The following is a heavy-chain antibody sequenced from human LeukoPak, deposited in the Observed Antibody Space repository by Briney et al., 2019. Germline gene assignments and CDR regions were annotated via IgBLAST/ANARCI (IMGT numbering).Heavy chain of an antibody. CDR2: INPNSGGT. V-gene: IGHV1-2*02. Sequence: ASVKVSCKAFGYTFTSYYMHWVRQAPGQGLEWMGWINPNSGGTNYAQKFQGRVTMTRDTSISTAYMELSRLRSDDTAVYYCARGPYNWSTINELDYWGQGTLVTVSS. J-gene: IGHJ4*02. D-gene: IGHD1-20*01. CDR3: ARGPYNWSTINELDY. CDR1: GYTFTSYY.